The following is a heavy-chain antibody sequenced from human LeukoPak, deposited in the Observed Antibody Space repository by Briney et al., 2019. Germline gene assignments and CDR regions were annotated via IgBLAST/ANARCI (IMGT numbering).Heavy chain of an antibody. CDR1: GGSISSYY. Sequence: PSETLSLTCTVSGGSISSYYWSWIRQPPGKGLEWIGYIYYSGSTNYNPSLKSRVTISVDTSKNQLSLKLSSVTAADTAVYYCARPVPPTVTSERDYYYYGMDVWGQGTTVTVSS. J-gene: IGHJ6*02. D-gene: IGHD4-17*01. CDR2: IYYSGST. V-gene: IGHV4-59*08. CDR3: ARPVPPTVTSERDYYYYGMDV.